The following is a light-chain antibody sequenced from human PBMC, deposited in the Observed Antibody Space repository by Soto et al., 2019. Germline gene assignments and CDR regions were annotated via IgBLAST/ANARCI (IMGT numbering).Light chain of an antibody. V-gene: IGLV2-14*01. Sequence: QSALTQPASVSGSPGQSITISCTGTSSEVGGYNYVSWYQQHPGKAPKLMIYDVSNRPSGVSNRFSGSKSGNTASLTISGLQAEDEADYYCSSYTSSSTLAVFGGGTKLTVL. J-gene: IGLJ2*01. CDR1: SSEVGGYNY. CDR3: SSYTSSSTLAV. CDR2: DVS.